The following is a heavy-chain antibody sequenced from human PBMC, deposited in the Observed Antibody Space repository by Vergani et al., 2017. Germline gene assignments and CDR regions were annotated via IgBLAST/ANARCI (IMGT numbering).Heavy chain of an antibody. D-gene: IGHD6-19*01. CDR2: IDPSDSYT. CDR1: GYSFTSYW. J-gene: IGHJ4*02. Sequence: EVQLVQSGAEVKKPGESLRISCKGSGYSFTSYWISWVRQMPGKGLEWMGRIDPSDSYTNYSPSFQGHVTSSADKSISTAYLQWGSLKASDTAMYYCARRQWLPTRHFDYWGQGTLVTVSS. V-gene: IGHV5-10-1*03. CDR3: ARRQWLPTRHFDY.